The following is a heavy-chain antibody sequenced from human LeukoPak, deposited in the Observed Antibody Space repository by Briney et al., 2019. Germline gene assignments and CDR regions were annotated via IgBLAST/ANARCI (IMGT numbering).Heavy chain of an antibody. CDR2: INHSGST. CDR3: AISYIAAAGTLDY. J-gene: IGHJ4*02. CDR1: GGSFSGYY. D-gene: IGHD6-13*01. V-gene: IGHV4-34*01. Sequence: PSETLSLTCAVYGGSFSGYYWSWIRQPPGKGLEWIGEINHSGSTNYNPSLKSRVTISVDTSKNQFSLKLSSVTAADTAVYYCAISYIAAAGTLDYWGQGTLVTVSS.